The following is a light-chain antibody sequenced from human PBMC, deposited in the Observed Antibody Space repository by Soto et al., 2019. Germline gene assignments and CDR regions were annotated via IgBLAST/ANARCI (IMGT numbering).Light chain of an antibody. V-gene: IGKV3-15*01. CDR2: GAS. CDR3: LQTYSVPWT. Sequence: EIKMAQSPDTLSVSPGERATLSCRASQSISSKLAWYQQRPGQAPRLLIYGASTRATGVPVRFRGGGSGTEFTLTISGLQSEDFATYYCLQTYSVPWTFGHGTKVEIK. J-gene: IGKJ1*01. CDR1: QSISSK.